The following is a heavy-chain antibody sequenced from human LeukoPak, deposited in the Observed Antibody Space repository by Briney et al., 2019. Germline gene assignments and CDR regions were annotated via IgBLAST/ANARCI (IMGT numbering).Heavy chain of an antibody. CDR2: ISSSTTYI. CDR3: ARGEPGFGGLPTVLDN. D-gene: IGHD4-23*01. V-gene: IGHV3-21*01. CDR1: GFTFSSFS. J-gene: IGHJ4*02. Sequence: GGSLRLSCAASGFTFSSFSMNWVRQAPGKGLEWVSSISSSTTYIYYADSVKGGFTISRDNAKDSLYLQMNSLRAEDTAVYYCARGEPGFGGLPTVLDNWGQGTLVTVSS.